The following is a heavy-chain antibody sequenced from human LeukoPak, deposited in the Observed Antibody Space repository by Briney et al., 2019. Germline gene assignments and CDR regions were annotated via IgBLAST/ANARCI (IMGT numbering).Heavy chain of an antibody. V-gene: IGHV4-59*01. CDR1: GGSISSYY. D-gene: IGHD4-23*01. Sequence: TSETLSLTCTVSGGSISSYYWSWIRQPPGKGLEWIGYIYYSGSTNYNPSLKSRVTISVDTSKNQFSLKLSSVTAADTAVYYCARDYYGRNPGYYFDDWGQGTLVTVSS. J-gene: IGHJ4*02. CDR2: IYYSGST. CDR3: ARDYYGRNPGYYFDD.